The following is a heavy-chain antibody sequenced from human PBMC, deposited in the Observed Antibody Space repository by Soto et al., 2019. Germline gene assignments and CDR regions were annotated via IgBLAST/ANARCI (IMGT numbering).Heavy chain of an antibody. CDR2: ISSSSTVI. Sequence: EVQLLESGGGLVQPGGSLRLSCAASGFGFSNYAVTWVRQAQGKGLEWVSSISSSSTVIYYADSVKGRFIISRDNSKNTLYLQMNSLRAEDTAVYYWSKDPNGDYIGAFDDWGQGTLVPVSS. CDR1: GFGFSNYA. CDR3: SKDPNGDYIGAFDD. D-gene: IGHD4-17*01. V-gene: IGHV3-23*01. J-gene: IGHJ4*02.